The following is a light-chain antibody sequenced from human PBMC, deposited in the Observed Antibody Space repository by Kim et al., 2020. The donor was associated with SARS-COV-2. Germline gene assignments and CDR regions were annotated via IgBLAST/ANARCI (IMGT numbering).Light chain of an antibody. Sequence: PGGTSTLPGGSSPDTFTISHSPYWFQQNPDQAPRTLIYDTSTKHSWTPARFSGSLLGGKAALTLSGAQPEDEADYYCLLSLSGAWVFGGGTKVTVL. CDR1: PDTFTISHS. V-gene: IGLV7-46*01. CDR3: LLSLSGAWV. CDR2: DTS. J-gene: IGLJ3*02.